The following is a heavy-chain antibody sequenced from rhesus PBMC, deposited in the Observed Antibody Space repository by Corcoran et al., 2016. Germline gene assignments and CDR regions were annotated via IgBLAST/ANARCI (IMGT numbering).Heavy chain of an antibody. J-gene: IGHJ4*01. V-gene: IGHV4-65*01. CDR3: ARRRVGATFDY. D-gene: IGHD1-44*02. CDR2: ISGSSGST. CDR1: GGSISSSNW. Sequence: QVQLQESGPGLVKPSETLSLTCAVSGGSISSSNWWSWFRQPPGKGLEWIGYISGSSGSTYYHPSLKSQVTISTDTSKNQFSLKLSSVTAADTAVYYCARRRVGATFDYWGQGVLVTVSS.